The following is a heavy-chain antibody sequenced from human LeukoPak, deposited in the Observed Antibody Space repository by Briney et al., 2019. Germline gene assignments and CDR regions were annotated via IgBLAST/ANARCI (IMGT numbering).Heavy chain of an antibody. CDR3: ARAIQYQLPHGDRFDY. CDR1: GFTFSSYT. D-gene: IGHD2-2*01. CDR2: ISTTSGYI. V-gene: IGHV3-21*01. J-gene: IGHJ4*02. Sequence: PGGSLRLSCAASGFTFSSYTMNWVRQAPGKGLEWVSSISTTSGYIYYADSVKGRFTISRDNAKNSLYLQMNSLRAEDTAVYYCARAIQYQLPHGDRFDYWGQGTLVTVSS.